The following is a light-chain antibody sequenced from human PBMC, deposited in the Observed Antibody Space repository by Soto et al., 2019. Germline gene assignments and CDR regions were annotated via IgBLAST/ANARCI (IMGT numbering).Light chain of an antibody. Sequence: AIQMTQSPSSLSASVGDRVTITCRASQDIGSELGWYQQRPGKAPKALIYGASNLQGGVPSRFSGSGFGTDFPLTISSLQPEDFATYYCLQDRNYPRTFGQGTNVESK. CDR2: GAS. CDR1: QDIGSE. J-gene: IGKJ1*01. V-gene: IGKV1-6*01. CDR3: LQDRNYPRT.